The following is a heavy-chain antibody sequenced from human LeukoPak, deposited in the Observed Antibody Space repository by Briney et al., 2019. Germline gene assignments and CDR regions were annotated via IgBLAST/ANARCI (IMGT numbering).Heavy chain of an antibody. CDR2: IYYSGST. J-gene: IGHJ6*03. CDR3: ARVWSSSWYGAHYYYYYYMDV. CDR1: GGSISSSSYY. V-gene: IGHV4-39*02. Sequence: PSETLSLTCTVSGGSISSSSYYWGWIRQPPGKGLEWIGNIYYSGSTYYNPSLKSRVTISVDTSKNNFSLKLSSVTAADTAVYYCARVWSSSWYGAHYYYYYYMDVWGKGTTVTVSS. D-gene: IGHD6-13*01.